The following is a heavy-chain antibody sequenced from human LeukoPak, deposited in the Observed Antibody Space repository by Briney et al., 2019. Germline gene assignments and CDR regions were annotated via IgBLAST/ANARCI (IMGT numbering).Heavy chain of an antibody. CDR1: GFTFRRHW. Sequence: TGGSLRLSCAASGFTFRRHWMHWVRQAPGKGLVWVSRINGDGSATYYADSVKGRFSISRDNPKNTLHLHMHSLRADDTAVYYCAREEEMATNTDYWGQGTLVTVSS. CDR3: AREEEMATNTDY. V-gene: IGHV3-74*01. J-gene: IGHJ4*02. D-gene: IGHD5-24*01. CDR2: INGDGSAT.